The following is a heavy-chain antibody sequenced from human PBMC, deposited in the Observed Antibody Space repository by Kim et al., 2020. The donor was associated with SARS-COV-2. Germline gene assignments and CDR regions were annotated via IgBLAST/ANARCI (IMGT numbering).Heavy chain of an antibody. D-gene: IGHD3-16*02. CDR1: GGSFSGYY. V-gene: IGHV4-34*01. CDR2: INHSGST. CDR3: ARSPARTYYDYIWGSYRYTRFFDY. Sequence: SETLSLTCAVYGGSFSGYYWSWIRQPPGKGLEWIGEINHSGSTNYNPSLKSRVTISVDTSKNQFSLKLSSVTAADTAVYYCARSPARTYYDYIWGSYRYTRFFDYWGRGTLVTVSS. J-gene: IGHJ4*02.